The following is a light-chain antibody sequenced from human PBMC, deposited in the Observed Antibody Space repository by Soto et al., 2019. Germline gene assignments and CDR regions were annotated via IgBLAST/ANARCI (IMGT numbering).Light chain of an antibody. Sequence: EIVMTQSPATLSVSPGERATLSCRASQSVSSNSAWYQQKPGQAPRLLIYGASSRATGIPARFSGSGSGTEFTLPISSLQSEDFAVYCCQQYNKWPLTLGQGTKVEIK. J-gene: IGKJ1*01. CDR2: GAS. CDR3: QQYNKWPLT. V-gene: IGKV3-15*01. CDR1: QSVSSN.